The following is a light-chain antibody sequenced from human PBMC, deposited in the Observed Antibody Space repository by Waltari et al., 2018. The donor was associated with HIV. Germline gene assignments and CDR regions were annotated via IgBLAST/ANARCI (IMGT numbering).Light chain of an antibody. V-gene: IGLV5-45*01. CDR3: VIWHSSAWV. CDR2: YKSDADR. J-gene: IGLJ3*02. Sequence: QAVLTQPASLSASPGTSASLTCSLRSGINVDTYRLYWYQQKPGSPPQSLLKYKSDADRQQGSGVPSRFSGSKDASANAGILLISGLQSEDEADYYCVIWHSSAWVFGGGTKLTVL. CDR1: SGINVDTYR.